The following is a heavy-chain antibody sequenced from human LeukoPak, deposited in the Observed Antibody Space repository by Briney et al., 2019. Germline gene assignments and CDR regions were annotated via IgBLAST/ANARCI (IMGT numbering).Heavy chain of an antibody. J-gene: IGHJ4*02. CDR2: IYYSGST. CDR1: GGSISSYY. V-gene: IGHV4-59*01. Sequence: KPSETLSLTCTVSGGSISSYYWSWVRQPPGKGLEWIGYIYYSGSTNYNPSLKSRATISVDTSKNQFSLKLSSVTAADTAVYYCARVAFVMTTVTTLYYFDYWGQGTLVTVSS. CDR3: ARVAFVMTTVTTLYYFDY. D-gene: IGHD4-17*01.